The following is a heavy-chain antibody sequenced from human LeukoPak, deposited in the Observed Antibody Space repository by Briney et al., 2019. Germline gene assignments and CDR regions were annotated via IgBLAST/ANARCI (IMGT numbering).Heavy chain of an antibody. J-gene: IGHJ4*02. CDR2: IYSGGDT. V-gene: IGHV3-66*01. D-gene: IGHD4-23*01. CDR3: ARYNFYGGTPFDC. CDR1: GITVSSNY. Sequence: GGSLRLSCAASGITVSSNYMSWVRQAPGKGLEWVSVIYSGGDTYYADSAKGRFTISRDNSKNTLYLQMNSLRAEDTAVYYCARYNFYGGTPFDCWGQGTLVTVSS.